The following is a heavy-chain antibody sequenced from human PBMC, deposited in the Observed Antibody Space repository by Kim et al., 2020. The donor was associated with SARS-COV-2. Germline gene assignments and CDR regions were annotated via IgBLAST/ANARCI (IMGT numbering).Heavy chain of an antibody. CDR1: GFTFSSYG. J-gene: IGHJ6*02. CDR3: ARDTRDYYGMDV. Sequence: GGSLRLSCAASGFTFSSYGMHWVRQAPGKGLEWVAVIRYEGSNKYYADSVKGRFTISRDNTKNTLYLQMNSLRAEDTAVYYCARDTRDYYGMDVWGQGTTVTVSS. V-gene: IGHV3-33*01. CDR2: IRYEGSNK.